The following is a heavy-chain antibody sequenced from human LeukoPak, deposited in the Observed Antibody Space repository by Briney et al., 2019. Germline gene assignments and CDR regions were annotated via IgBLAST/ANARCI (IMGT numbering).Heavy chain of an antibody. CDR2: ISYNGGST. CDR1: GFTFSSYA. Sequence: GGSLRLSCAASGFTFSSYAMHWARQAPGKGPEYVSSISYNGGSTFYANSVKGRFTISRDNSKNTVYLQMGSLRAEDMAVYYCARLAGGSYSDYWGQGTLVTVSS. J-gene: IGHJ4*02. CDR3: ARLAGGSYSDY. V-gene: IGHV3-64*01. D-gene: IGHD1-26*01.